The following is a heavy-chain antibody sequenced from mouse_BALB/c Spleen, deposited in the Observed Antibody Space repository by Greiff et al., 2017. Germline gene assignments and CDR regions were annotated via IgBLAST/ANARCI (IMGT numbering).Heavy chain of an antibody. Sequence: QVQLQQPGAELVKPGASVKLSCKASGYTFTSYWMHWVKQRPGQGLEWIGEIDPSDSYTNYNQKFKGKATLTVDKSSSTAYMQLSSLTSEDSAVYYCARRENLRDGGYWGQGTTLTVSS. CDR3: ARRENLRDGGY. CDR1: GYTFTSYW. CDR2: IDPSDSYT. V-gene: IGHV1-69*02. J-gene: IGHJ2*01.